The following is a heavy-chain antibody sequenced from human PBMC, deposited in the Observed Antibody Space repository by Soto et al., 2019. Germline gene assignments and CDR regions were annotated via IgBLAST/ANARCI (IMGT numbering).Heavy chain of an antibody. CDR2: IYYSGAT. J-gene: IGHJ4*02. Sequence: SETLSLTCTVSGGSISSSSYYWGWIRQPPGKGLEWIGKIYYSGATYYNPSLKSRLTISVDTSKNQFSLKLSSVTAADTAVYYCARPAFGTVTSAFDYWGQGTLVTVSS. CDR3: ARPAFGTVTSAFDY. CDR1: GGSISSSSYY. D-gene: IGHD4-17*01. V-gene: IGHV4-39*01.